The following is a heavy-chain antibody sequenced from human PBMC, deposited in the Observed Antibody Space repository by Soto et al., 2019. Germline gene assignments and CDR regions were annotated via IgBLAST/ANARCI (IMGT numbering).Heavy chain of an antibody. CDR2: MNPNSGNT. CDR3: ASDGIAAAGPNYYYYMDV. J-gene: IGHJ6*03. V-gene: IGHV1-8*01. D-gene: IGHD6-13*01. Sequence: QVQLVQSGAEVKKPGASVKVSCKASGYTFTSYDINWVRQATGQGLEWMGWMNPNSGNTGYAQKFQGRVTMTRNTSISTAYMELSSLRSEDTAVYYCASDGIAAAGPNYYYYMDVWGKGTTVTVSS. CDR1: GYTFTSYD.